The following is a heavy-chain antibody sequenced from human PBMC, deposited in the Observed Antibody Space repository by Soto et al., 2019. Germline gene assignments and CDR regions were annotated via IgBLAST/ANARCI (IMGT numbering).Heavy chain of an antibody. D-gene: IGHD3-22*01. CDR1: GGSFSSYA. V-gene: IGHV1-69*13. Sequence: SVRGSCKASGGSFSSYAISWLLQAPGQGLEWMGGIIPIFGTANYAQKFQGRVTITADESTSTAYMELSSLRSEDTAVYYCAREWYYYDSPLAFDIWGQGTMVTVSS. CDR3: AREWYYYDSPLAFDI. J-gene: IGHJ3*02. CDR2: IIPIFGTA.